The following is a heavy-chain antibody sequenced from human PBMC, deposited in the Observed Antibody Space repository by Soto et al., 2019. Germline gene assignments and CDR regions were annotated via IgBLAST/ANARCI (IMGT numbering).Heavy chain of an antibody. D-gene: IGHD3-3*01. V-gene: IGHV3-23*01. CDR2: ISGSGGST. CDR3: AKDPLFDDFFFCYYSGNHEDLHYC. J-gene: IGHJ1*01. Sequence: PGGSLRLSCAASGLTFSSYAMSWVRQAPGKGLEWVSAISGSGGSTYYADSVKGRFTISRDNSKNTLYLQMNSLRAEDTAVYYCAKDPLFDDFFFCYYSGNHEDLHYCRGQRTPVTGSS. CDR1: GLTFSSYA.